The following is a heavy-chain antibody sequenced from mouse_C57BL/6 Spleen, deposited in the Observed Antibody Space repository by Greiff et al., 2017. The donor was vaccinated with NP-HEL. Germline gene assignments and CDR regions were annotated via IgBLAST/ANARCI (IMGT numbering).Heavy chain of an antibody. V-gene: IGHV1-69*01. CDR1: GYTFTSYW. CDR3: ARVWDSYFDY. CDR2: IDPSDSYT. Sequence: QVQLQQPGAELVMPGASVKLSCKASGYTFTSYWMHWVKQRPGQGLEWIGEIDPSDSYTNYNQKFKGKSTLTVDKSSSTAYMQLSSLTSEDSAVYYCARVWDSYFDYWGQGTTLTVSS. D-gene: IGHD2-10*02. J-gene: IGHJ2*01.